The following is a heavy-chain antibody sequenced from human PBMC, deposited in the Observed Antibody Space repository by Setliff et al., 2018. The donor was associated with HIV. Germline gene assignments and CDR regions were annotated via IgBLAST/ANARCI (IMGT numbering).Heavy chain of an antibody. J-gene: IGHJ4*02. V-gene: IGHV4-61*02. CDR3: ARESGIVGAQGFDY. CDR1: GDSISSGSYY. D-gene: IGHD1-26*01. CDR2: IYISGST. Sequence: KTSETLSLTCTVSGDSISSGSYYWSWFRQPAGKELEWIGLIYISGSTIYNPSLKSRVTITINTSKRQFSLNLSSVTAADSAMYYCARESGIVGAQGFDYWSQGTLVTVSS.